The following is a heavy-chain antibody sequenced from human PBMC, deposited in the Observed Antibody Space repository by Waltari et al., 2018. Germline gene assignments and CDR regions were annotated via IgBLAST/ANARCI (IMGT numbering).Heavy chain of an antibody. CDR3: ARGPSIAAAGIRY. CDR1: GYTFTGYY. Sequence: QVQLVQSGAEVQKPGASVKVSCTASGYTFTGYYMPWVRQAPGQGLEWMGRINPNSGGTNYAQKFQGRVTMTRDTSISTAYMELSRLRSDDTAVYYCARGPSIAAAGIRYWGQGTLVTVSS. V-gene: IGHV1-2*06. J-gene: IGHJ4*02. D-gene: IGHD6-13*01. CDR2: INPNSGGT.